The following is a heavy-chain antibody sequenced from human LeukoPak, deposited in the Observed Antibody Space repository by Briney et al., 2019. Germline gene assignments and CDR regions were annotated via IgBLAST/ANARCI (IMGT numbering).Heavy chain of an antibody. CDR3: ARGYSYGFVDY. CDR2: INPNSGGT. CDR1: GYTFSGNY. Sequence: ASVKVSCKASGYTFSGNYMHWVRQAPGQGLEWMGWINPNSGGTNYAQTFQGRVTMTRDTSISTAYMELRRLRSDNTAVYYCARGYSYGFVDYWGQGTLVTVSS. D-gene: IGHD5-18*01. J-gene: IGHJ4*02. V-gene: IGHV1-2*02.